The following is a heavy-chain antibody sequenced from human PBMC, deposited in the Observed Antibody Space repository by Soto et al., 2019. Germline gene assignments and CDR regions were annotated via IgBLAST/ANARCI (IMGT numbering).Heavy chain of an antibody. Sequence: QVQLVESGGGVVQPGRSLRLSCAASGFAFSDYGMHWVRQAPGKGLEWVAVISYDGTNKYYAVSVKGRVTISRDNTKNKVFLQLDSLRPDDTSLYYCAAWNGRSTTALFSGPFDLWGQGTLLNVPS. CDR2: ISYDGTNK. D-gene: IGHD2-2*01. CDR3: AAWNGRSTTALFSGPFDL. V-gene: IGHV3-30*03. J-gene: IGHJ4*02. CDR1: GFAFSDYG.